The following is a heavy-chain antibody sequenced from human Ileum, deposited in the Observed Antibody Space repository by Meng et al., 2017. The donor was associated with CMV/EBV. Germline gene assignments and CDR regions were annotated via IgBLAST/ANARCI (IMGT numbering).Heavy chain of an antibody. D-gene: IGHD1-14*01. CDR1: GYTFTSYD. CDR2: TNRRSGNT. Sequence: KLSCKASGYTFTSYDINWVRQAAGQGLEWMGWTNRRSGNTGSAQKFQGRLTMTMNTSIGTAYMELSSLRSEDTAVYYCARNGIFFDYWGQGALVTVSS. J-gene: IGHJ4*02. V-gene: IGHV1-8*02. CDR3: ARNGIFFDY.